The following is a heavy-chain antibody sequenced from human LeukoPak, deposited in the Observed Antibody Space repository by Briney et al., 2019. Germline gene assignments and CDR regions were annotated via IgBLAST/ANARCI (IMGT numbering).Heavy chain of an antibody. D-gene: IGHD1-7*01. CDR2: MNPNSGNT. J-gene: IGHJ5*02. CDR1: GYTFTSYD. Sequence: ASVKVSCKASGYTFTSYDINWVRQATGQGLEWMGWMNPNSGNTGYAQKFQGRVTMTRNTSISTACMELSSLRSEDTAVYYCARVMPLYNWNYRPHNNWFDPWGQGTLVTVSS. CDR3: ARVMPLYNWNYRPHNNWFDP. V-gene: IGHV1-8*01.